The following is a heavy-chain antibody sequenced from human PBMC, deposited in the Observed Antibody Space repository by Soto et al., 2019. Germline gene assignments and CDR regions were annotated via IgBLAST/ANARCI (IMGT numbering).Heavy chain of an antibody. CDR1: GFTVSSNY. V-gene: IGHV3-48*02. D-gene: IGHD1-26*01. CDR3: ATSGSYASPRGDAFDI. CDR2: ISSSSSTI. Sequence: EVQVVESGGGLIQPGGSLRLSCAASGFTVSSNYMSWVRQAPGKGLEWVSYISSSSSTIYYADSVKGRFTISRDNAKNSLYLQMNSLRDEDTAVYYCATSGSYASPRGDAFDIWGQGTMVTVSS. J-gene: IGHJ3*02.